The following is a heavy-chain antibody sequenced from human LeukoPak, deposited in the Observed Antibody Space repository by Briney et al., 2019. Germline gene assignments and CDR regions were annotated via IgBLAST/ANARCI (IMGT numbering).Heavy chain of an antibody. CDR2: FDPEDGET. J-gene: IGHJ5*02. CDR3: ATSAGGYQLLYNWFDP. Sequence: PWASMKVSCKVSGYTLTELSMHWVRQAPGKGLEWMGGFDPEDGETIYAQKFQGRVTMTEDTSTDTAYMELSSLRSEDTAVYYCATSAGGYQLLYNWFDPWGQGTLVTVSS. CDR1: GYTLTELS. D-gene: IGHD2-2*02. V-gene: IGHV1-24*01.